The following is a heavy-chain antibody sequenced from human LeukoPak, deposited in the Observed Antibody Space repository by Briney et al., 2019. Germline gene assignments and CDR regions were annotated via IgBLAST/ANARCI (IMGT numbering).Heavy chain of an antibody. CDR3: ARAKGPETNYDILTGYRY. J-gene: IGHJ4*02. Sequence: EASVKVSCKASGGTFSSYAISWVRQAPGQGLEWMGGIIPIFGTANYAQKFQGRVTITADESTSTAYMELSSLRSEDTAVYYCARAKGPETNYDILTGYRYWGQGTLVTVSS. CDR2: IIPIFGTA. V-gene: IGHV1-69*13. D-gene: IGHD3-9*01. CDR1: GGTFSSYA.